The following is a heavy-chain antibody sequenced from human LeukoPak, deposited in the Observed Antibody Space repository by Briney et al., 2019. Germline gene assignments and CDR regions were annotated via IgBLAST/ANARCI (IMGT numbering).Heavy chain of an antibody. CDR3: ARGGRADYFDY. CDR1: GFTFSSYA. V-gene: IGHV3-30-3*01. Sequence: GSLRLSCAASGFTFSSYAMHWVRQAPVKGLEWVAVISYGGSDKYYADSVKGRFTISRDNSKNTLYLQMNSLRAEDTAVYYCARGGRADYFDYWGQGTLVTVSS. CDR2: ISYGGSDK. J-gene: IGHJ4*02. D-gene: IGHD1-26*01.